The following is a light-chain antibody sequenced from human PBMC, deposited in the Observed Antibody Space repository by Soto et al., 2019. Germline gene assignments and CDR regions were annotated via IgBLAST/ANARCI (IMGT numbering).Light chain of an antibody. CDR2: EVS. V-gene: IGLV2-14*01. CDR1: SSDVGRYDY. CDR3: ISPRTNKMVV. J-gene: IGLJ3*02. Sequence: QSVLTQPASVSGSPGQSVTFSCTGTSSDVGRYDYVSWYHHHPCKAPKVLIYEVSNRPSGVSTRFSGSKSGNTASLTISRLQAEDEADYYCISPRTNKMVVFGGGTKLTVL.